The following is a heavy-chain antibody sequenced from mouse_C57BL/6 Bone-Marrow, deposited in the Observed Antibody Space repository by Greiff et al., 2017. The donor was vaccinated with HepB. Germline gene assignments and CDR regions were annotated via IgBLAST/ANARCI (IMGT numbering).Heavy chain of an antibody. CDR1: GFTFTDYY. CDR2: IRNKANGYTT. Sequence: EVKLMESGGGLVQPGGSLSLSCAASGFTFTDYYMSWVRQPPGKALEWLGFIRNKANGYTTEYSASLKGRFTISRDNSQSILYLQLNALRAEDSATYYCARGTLLTMDYWGQGTSVTVSS. V-gene: IGHV7-3*01. D-gene: IGHD2-1*01. J-gene: IGHJ4*01. CDR3: ARGTLLTMDY.